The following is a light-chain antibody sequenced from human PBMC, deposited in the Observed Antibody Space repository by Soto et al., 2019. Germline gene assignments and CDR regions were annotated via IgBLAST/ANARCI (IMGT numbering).Light chain of an antibody. CDR3: QQYDDLPIT. CDR2: DAS. CDR1: QTISSW. V-gene: IGKV1-33*01. Sequence: DIQMTQSPSTLSGSVGDRVTITCRASQTISSWLAWYQQKPGKAPKVLIYDASNLETGVPSRFSGSGSGTHFTFTISSLQPEDIATYYCQQYDDLPITFGQGTKVDIK. J-gene: IGKJ1*01.